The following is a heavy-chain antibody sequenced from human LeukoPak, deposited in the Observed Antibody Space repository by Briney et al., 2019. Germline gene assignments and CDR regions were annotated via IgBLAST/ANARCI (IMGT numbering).Heavy chain of an antibody. V-gene: IGHV3-21*01. CDR3: ARIRRFPNWFDP. CDR2: ISSSSSYI. Sequence: GGSLRLSCAASGFTFSSYNMNWVRQAPGKGLEWVSSISSSSSYIYYADSVRGRFTISRDNSKNTLYLQMNSLRAEDTAVYYCARIRRFPNWFDPWGQGTLVTVSS. D-gene: IGHD2-21*01. J-gene: IGHJ5*02. CDR1: GFTFSSYN.